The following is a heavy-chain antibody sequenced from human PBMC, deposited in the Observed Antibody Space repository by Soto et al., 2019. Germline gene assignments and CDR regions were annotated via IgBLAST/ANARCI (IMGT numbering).Heavy chain of an antibody. CDR3: ARLPNKSPQN. V-gene: IGHV3-74*01. Sequence: EVQLVESGGGLVQPGGSLRLSCAASGFTFSSYWMHWVRQAPGKGLVWVSSISTDASSTSYADPVKGRFTISRDNAKNTLYLQMNSVRAEDTAVYYCARLPNKSPQNWGHGTLFIVSP. CDR2: ISTDASST. CDR1: GFTFSSYW. J-gene: IGHJ1*01.